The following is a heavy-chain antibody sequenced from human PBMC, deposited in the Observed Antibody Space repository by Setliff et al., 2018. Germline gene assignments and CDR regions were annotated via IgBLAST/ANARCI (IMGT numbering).Heavy chain of an antibody. Sequence: GGSLRLSCAASGFTFSSYGMHWVRQAPGKGLEWVAVIWYDGSNKYYADSVKGRFTISRDNSKNALYLQMNSLRAEDTAVYYCAKDLSRLTYYFDYWGQGTLVTVSS. CDR1: GFTFSSYG. CDR3: AKDLSRLTYYFDY. D-gene: IGHD3-16*02. V-gene: IGHV3-30*02. CDR2: IWYDGSNK. J-gene: IGHJ4*02.